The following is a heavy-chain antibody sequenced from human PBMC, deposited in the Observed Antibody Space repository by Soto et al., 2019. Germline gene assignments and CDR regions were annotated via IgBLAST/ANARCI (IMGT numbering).Heavy chain of an antibody. Sequence: QVQLVQSGAEVSKPGASVKVSCKASGGTFSNSAITWVRQAPGQGLEWVGGIIPIFGSTNYAQKFQGRVTITADKATSPAHMEMSSLNSEDTAVYYCAREGDRRTDCWIGSLGGGWFDPGGQGTLVTVSS. CDR2: IIPIFGST. J-gene: IGHJ5*02. D-gene: IGHD3-3*01. CDR3: AREGDRRTDCWIGSLGGGWFDP. V-gene: IGHV1-69*14. CDR1: GGTFSNSA.